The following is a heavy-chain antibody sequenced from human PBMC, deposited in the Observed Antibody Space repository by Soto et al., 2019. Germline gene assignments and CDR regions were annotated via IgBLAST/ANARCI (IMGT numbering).Heavy chain of an antibody. Sequence: QVQLQESGPGLVKPSQTLSLTCTVSGGSISSGGYYWSWIRQHPGKGLEWMGCIHYSGSTYYNPSLKSQVTISVDTSKSQFSLKLSSVTAADTAVYYCARGRIAASRLDVWGQGTTVTVPS. J-gene: IGHJ6*02. CDR2: IHYSGST. V-gene: IGHV4-31*01. D-gene: IGHD6-13*01. CDR3: ARGRIAASRLDV. CDR1: GGSISSGGYY.